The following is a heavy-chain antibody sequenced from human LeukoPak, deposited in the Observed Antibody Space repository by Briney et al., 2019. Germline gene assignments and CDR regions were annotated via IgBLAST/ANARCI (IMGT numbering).Heavy chain of an antibody. CDR3: STRAFSDTSPVA. CDR1: GYNFASQW. CDR2: INPGSSDI. Sequence: GASLKISCKHSGYNFASQWIGWVRQLPGKGLEWMGIINPGSSDIVYTPSFQGQVSFSADKSTSTVFLQWGSLKASDTAMYYCSTRAFSDTSPVAWGQGTLVTVSS. J-gene: IGHJ5*02. V-gene: IGHV5-51*01. D-gene: IGHD3-22*01.